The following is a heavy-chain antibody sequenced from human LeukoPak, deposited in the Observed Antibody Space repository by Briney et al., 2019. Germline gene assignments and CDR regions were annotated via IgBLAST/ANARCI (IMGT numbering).Heavy chain of an antibody. CDR1: GGSISSSGYC. CDR3: ARHEYSGSYYGLSWFDP. D-gene: IGHD1-26*01. Sequence: PSETLSLTCTVSGGSISSSGYCWGWIRPPPGKGLEWIASIYYSGSTYYNPSLKSRVTISVDTSKNQLSLKLSSLTAADTAVYYCARHEYSGSYYGLSWFDPWGQGTLVTVSS. V-gene: IGHV4-39*01. J-gene: IGHJ5*02. CDR2: IYYSGST.